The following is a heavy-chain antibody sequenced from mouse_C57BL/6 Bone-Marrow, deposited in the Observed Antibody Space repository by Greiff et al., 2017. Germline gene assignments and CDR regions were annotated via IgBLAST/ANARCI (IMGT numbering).Heavy chain of an antibody. J-gene: IGHJ4*01. CDR3: ARSQFITTVVADAMDY. D-gene: IGHD1-1*01. CDR1: GYTFTDYY. Sequence: EVHLVESGPVLVKPGASVKMSCKASGYTFTDYYMNWVKQSHGKSLEWIGVINPYNGGTSYNQKFKGKATLTVDKSSSTAYMELNSLTSEDSAVYYCARSQFITTVVADAMDYWGQGTSVTVSS. V-gene: IGHV1-19*01. CDR2: INPYNGGT.